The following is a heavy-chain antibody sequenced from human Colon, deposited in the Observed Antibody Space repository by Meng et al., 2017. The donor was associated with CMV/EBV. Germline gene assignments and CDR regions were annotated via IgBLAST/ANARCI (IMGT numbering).Heavy chain of an antibody. CDR3: AKDLRIGPGDWFDP. CDR2: IGGRGEST. CDR1: GFSFSSYA. D-gene: IGHD2-15*01. Sequence: GESLKISCAASGFSFSSYAMTWVRQAPGEGLEWVSIIGGRGESTYYADSVKGRFTISRDSSQKTLYLQMDSLRAEDTAVYYCAKDLRIGPGDWFDPWGQGTLVTVSS. J-gene: IGHJ5*02. V-gene: IGHV3-23*01.